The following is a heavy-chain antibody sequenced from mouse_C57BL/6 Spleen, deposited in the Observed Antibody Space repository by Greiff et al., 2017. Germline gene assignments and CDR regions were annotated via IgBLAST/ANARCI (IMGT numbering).Heavy chain of an antibody. J-gene: IGHJ4*01. Sequence: QVHVKQSGPGLVQPSQSLSITCTVSGFSLTSYGVHWVRQSPGKGLEWLGVIWSGGSTDYNAAFMSRLSITKDNTKSQVFFKMNSVQDDDTAMDYCAKEGYYGAMDYWGQGTSVTVSS. V-gene: IGHV2-5*01. CDR2: IWSGGST. D-gene: IGHD1-1*01. CDR3: AKEGYYGAMDY. CDR1: GFSLTSYG.